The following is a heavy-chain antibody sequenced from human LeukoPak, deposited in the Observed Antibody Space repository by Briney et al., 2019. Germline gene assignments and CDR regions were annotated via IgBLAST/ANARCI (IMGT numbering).Heavy chain of an antibody. V-gene: IGHV4-34*01. CDR2: INHSGST. Sequence: PSETLSLTCAVYGGSFSGYYWNWIRQPPGKGLEWIGEINHSGSTNYNPSLKSRVTISVDTSKNQFSLKLSSVTAADTAVYYCARGSRHTVTPDYWGQGTLVTVSS. J-gene: IGHJ4*02. CDR1: GGSFSGYY. CDR3: ARGSRHTVTPDY. D-gene: IGHD4-17*01.